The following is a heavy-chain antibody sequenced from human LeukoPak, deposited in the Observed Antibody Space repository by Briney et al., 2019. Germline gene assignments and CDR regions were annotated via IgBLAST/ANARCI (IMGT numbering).Heavy chain of an antibody. CDR1: GDSISNNNW. CDR2: IHHSGST. D-gene: IGHD3-22*01. V-gene: IGHV4-4*02. J-gene: IGHJ4*02. CDR3: ARVGTHYDSSGYYYYFDY. Sequence: SGTLSLTCAVSGDSISNNNWWNWVRQPPGEGLEWIGEIHHSGSTNYNPSLKSRVTISIDKSKNQFSLKLTSVTAADTAVYYCARVGTHYDSSGYYYYFDYWGQGTLVTVSS.